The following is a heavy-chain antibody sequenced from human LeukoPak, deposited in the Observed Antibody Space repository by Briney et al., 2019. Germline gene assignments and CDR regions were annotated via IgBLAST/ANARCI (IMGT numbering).Heavy chain of an antibody. Sequence: ASVKVSCKASGGTFSSYAISWVRQAPGQGLEWMGGIIPIFGTANYAQKFQDRVTITTDESTSTAYMELSSLRSEDTAVYYCARDVYYDSRGGGYWGQGTLVTVSS. CDR3: ARDVYYDSRGGGY. D-gene: IGHD3-22*01. J-gene: IGHJ4*02. V-gene: IGHV1-69*05. CDR1: GGTFSSYA. CDR2: IIPIFGTA.